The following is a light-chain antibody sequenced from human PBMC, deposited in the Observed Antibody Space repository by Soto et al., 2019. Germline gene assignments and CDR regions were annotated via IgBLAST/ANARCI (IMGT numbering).Light chain of an antibody. J-gene: IGLJ1*01. V-gene: IGLV2-14*03. CDR1: TSDVGAYNY. CDR2: DVS. Sequence: QSVLTQPASVSGSPGQSITISCTGTTSDVGAYNYVSWYQHHPGKAPKLMIYDVSNRPSGVSNRFSGSKSGNTASLTISGLQAEDEADYYCSSYTISNTLVFGSGTKVNVL. CDR3: SSYTISNTLV.